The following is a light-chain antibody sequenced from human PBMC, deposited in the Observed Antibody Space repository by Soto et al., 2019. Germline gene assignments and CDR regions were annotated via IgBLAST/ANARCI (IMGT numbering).Light chain of an antibody. CDR2: CAS. CDR3: QKYNRYLWT. V-gene: IGKV3-11*01. CDR1: QSVSSY. J-gene: IGKJ1*01. Sequence: EIVLTQSPATISLSPGEGAPRXXRASQSVSSYLAWYQQKPGQAPRLXIYCASSRPTGIPERFSGSGAGTDFTLTISSLQPEDVATYYCQKYNRYLWTFGQGTKVEIK.